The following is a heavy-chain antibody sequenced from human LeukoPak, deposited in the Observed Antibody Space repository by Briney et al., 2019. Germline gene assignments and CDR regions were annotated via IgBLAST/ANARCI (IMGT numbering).Heavy chain of an antibody. V-gene: IGHV3-23*01. Sequence: PGGSLRLSCAASGFMFSNSDMGWVRQAPGRGLEWVSTISRTGFSTFYADSVKGRFTISRDNSQNTVSLQLNNLRIEDTALYYCAKRALSDPSGHYYYMDVWGKGTTVTVSS. CDR1: GFMFSNSD. CDR3: AKRALSDPSGHYYYMDV. J-gene: IGHJ6*03. D-gene: IGHD3-3*01. CDR2: ISRTGFST.